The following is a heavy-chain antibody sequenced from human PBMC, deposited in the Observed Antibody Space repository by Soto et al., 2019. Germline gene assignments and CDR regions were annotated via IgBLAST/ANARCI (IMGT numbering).Heavy chain of an antibody. J-gene: IGHJ4*02. D-gene: IGHD1-26*01. CDR2: IKQDGSEK. Sequence: PGGSLRLSCAASGFTFSSYWMSWVRQAPGKGLEWVANIKQDGSEKYYVDSVKGRFTISRDNAKNSLYLQMNSLKTEDTAVYYCTTNGAASVGTLSYWGQGTLVTVSS. CDR1: GFTFSSYW. V-gene: IGHV3-7*03. CDR3: TTNGAASVGTLSY.